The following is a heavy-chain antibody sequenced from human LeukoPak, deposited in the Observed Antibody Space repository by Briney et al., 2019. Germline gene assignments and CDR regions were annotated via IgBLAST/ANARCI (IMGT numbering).Heavy chain of an antibody. D-gene: IGHD2-15*01. CDR2: ISGSGGST. CDR1: GFTFSNYA. V-gene: IGHV3-23*01. Sequence: GGSLRLFCAASGFTFSNYAMSWVRQAPGKGLEWVSAISGSGGSTFHADSVQGRLIISRDNSKNMLYLQLNSLRVEDTAVYYCARDKVVVVVSTTLPEIWGQGTMVTVSS. CDR3: ARDKVVVVVSTTLPEI. J-gene: IGHJ3*02.